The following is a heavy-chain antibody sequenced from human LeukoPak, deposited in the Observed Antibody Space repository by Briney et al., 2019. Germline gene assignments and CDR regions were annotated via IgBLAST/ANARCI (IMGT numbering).Heavy chain of an antibody. Sequence: ASVKVSCKASGYPFTGYYMHWVRQAPGQGLEWMGWINPNSGGTNYAQKFQGRVTMTRDTSISTAYMELSRLRSDDTAVYYCARSGVVPSAIGDYWGQGTLVTVSS. CDR2: INPNSGGT. J-gene: IGHJ4*02. V-gene: IGHV1-2*02. CDR3: ARSGVVPSAIGDY. CDR1: GYPFTGYY. D-gene: IGHD2-2*01.